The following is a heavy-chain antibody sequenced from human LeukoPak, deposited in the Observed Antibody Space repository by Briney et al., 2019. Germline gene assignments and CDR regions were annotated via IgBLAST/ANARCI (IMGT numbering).Heavy chain of an antibody. D-gene: IGHD6-19*01. CDR3: ARDGGSGSDY. Sequence: SETLSLTCTVSGGSISSYYWGWIRQPPGKGLEWIGSIYYTGNTYYNPSLKSRVTMSVDASKNQFSLRLSSVTAADTAVYYCARDGGSGSDYWGQGTLVTVSS. CDR1: GGSISSYY. J-gene: IGHJ4*02. V-gene: IGHV4-39*07. CDR2: IYYTGNT.